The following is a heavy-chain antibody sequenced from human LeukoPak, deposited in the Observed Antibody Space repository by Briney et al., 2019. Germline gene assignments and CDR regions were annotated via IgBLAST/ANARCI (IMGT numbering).Heavy chain of an antibody. CDR1: GFTFSSYA. V-gene: IGHV3-30*04. D-gene: IGHD6-13*01. Sequence: GGSLRLSCAASGFTFSSYAMHWVRQAPGKGLEWVAVISYDGSNKYYADSVKGRFTISRGNSKNTLYLQMNSLRAEDTAVYYCAKAGYSSSWYPSGYYYYMDVWGKGTTVTVSS. J-gene: IGHJ6*03. CDR2: ISYDGSNK. CDR3: AKAGYSSSWYPSGYYYYMDV.